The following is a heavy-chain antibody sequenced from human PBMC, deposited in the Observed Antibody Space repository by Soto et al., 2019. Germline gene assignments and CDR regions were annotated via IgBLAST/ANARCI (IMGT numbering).Heavy chain of an antibody. CDR1: GYTFTSND. CDR3: ARGGPAAGYDL. Sequence: ASVKVSCKASGYTFTSNDINWVRQASGQGLEWMGWMNPNTGGSGYAQDFQGRITMTRDTATRPAYMELTSLRSDDTAVYYCARGGPAAGYDLWGQGTLVTVSS. CDR2: MNPNTGGS. V-gene: IGHV1-8*01. D-gene: IGHD6-13*01. J-gene: IGHJ4*02.